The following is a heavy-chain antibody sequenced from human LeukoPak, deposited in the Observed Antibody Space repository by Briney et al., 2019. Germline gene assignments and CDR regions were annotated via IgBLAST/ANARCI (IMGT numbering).Heavy chain of an antibody. V-gene: IGHV3-7*03. CDR2: MKEDGSEK. Sequence: GGSLRLSCAASGFTFSDYWMNWVRQAPGKGLEWVANMKEDGSEKYCVDCVKGRFTISRDNAKSSLYLQMNSLRVEDTAVYYCARGPNYGSRSDYFDYWGQGTLVTVSS. D-gene: IGHD3-10*01. J-gene: IGHJ4*02. CDR1: GFTFSDYW. CDR3: ARGPNYGSRSDYFDY.